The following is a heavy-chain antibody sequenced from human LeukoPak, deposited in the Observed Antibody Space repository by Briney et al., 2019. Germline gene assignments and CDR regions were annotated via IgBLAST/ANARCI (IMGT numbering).Heavy chain of an antibody. CDR2: INPNGGST. CDR1: GYTFTVYY. V-gene: IGHV1-46*01. Sequence: ASVEVSFKASGYTFTVYYMHWVRQAPGQGLEWMGIINPNGGSTSYAQKFRGRVTMTRDTSTSTVYMELSSLRSEDTAVYYCAKGRYYGMDVWGQGTTVTVSS. CDR3: AKGRYYGMDV. J-gene: IGHJ6*02. D-gene: IGHD1-14*01.